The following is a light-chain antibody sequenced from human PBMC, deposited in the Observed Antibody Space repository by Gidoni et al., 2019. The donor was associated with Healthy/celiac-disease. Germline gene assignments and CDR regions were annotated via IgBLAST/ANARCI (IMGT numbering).Light chain of an antibody. Sequence: QSALTQPASVSGSPGQSITISCTGTSSDVCSYNLVSWYQRHPGKAPKLMIYEGSKRPSGVSNRFSGSKSGNTASLTISGLQAEDEADYYCCSYAGSSTYVFGTGTKVTVL. V-gene: IGLV2-23*01. CDR1: SSDVCSYNL. J-gene: IGLJ1*01. CDR3: CSYAGSSTYV. CDR2: EGS.